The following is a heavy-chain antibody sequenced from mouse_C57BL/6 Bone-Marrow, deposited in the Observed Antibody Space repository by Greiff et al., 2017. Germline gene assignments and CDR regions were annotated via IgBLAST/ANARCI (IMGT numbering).Heavy chain of an antibody. CDR3: ARPSYSNGWYFDV. CDR1: GYTFTSYW. D-gene: IGHD2-5*01. CDR2: IYHGSGST. J-gene: IGHJ1*03. Sequence: QVQLQQPGAELVKTGASVKMSCKASGYTFTSYWITWVKPRPGQGLEWIGDIYHGSGSTNYNEKFKSKATLTVDTSSSTAYMQLSSLTSDDSAVYYCARPSYSNGWYFDVWGTGTTVTVAS. V-gene: IGHV1-55*01.